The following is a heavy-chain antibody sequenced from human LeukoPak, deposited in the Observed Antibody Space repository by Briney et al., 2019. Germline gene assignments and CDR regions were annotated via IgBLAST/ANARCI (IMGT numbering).Heavy chain of an antibody. V-gene: IGHV3-23*01. D-gene: IGHD2-21*02. CDR3: AKDFASSVVVVTALPDAFDI. CDR1: GFTFSSYS. J-gene: IGHJ3*02. CDR2: ISGSGNIT. Sequence: GGSLRLSCAASGFTFSSYSMNWVRQAPGKGLEWFSAISGSGNITYYVDSVKGLFTISRDNSKNTLYLQMNSLRAEDTAVYYCAKDFASSVVVVTALPDAFDIWGQGTMVTVSS.